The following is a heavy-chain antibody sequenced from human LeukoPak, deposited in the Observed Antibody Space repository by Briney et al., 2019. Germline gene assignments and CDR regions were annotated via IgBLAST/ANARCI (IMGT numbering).Heavy chain of an antibody. J-gene: IGHJ4*02. CDR1: GGSIISSNW. V-gene: IGHV4-4*02. D-gene: IGHD3-22*01. CDR3: ARGPGDYYDSSPHFDY. CDR2: IYHSGST. Sequence: SETLSLTFAVSGGSIISSNWWVWVRQPPGKGLEWVGEIYHSGSTNYNPSLKSRVTISVDKSKNQFSLKLSSVTAADTAVYYCARGPGDYYDSSPHFDYWGQGTLVTVSS.